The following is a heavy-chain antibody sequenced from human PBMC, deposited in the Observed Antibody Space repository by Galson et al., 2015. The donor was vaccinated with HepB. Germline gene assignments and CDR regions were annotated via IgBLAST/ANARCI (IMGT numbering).Heavy chain of an antibody. CDR2: IYPDDSDT. D-gene: IGHD2-21*02. CDR1: GYSFPKAW. V-gene: IGHV5-51*01. Sequence: QSGAEVTKPGESLKISCQTSGYSFPKAWIAWVRQMPGKGLEWMGMIYPDDSDTRYSPSFQGRVTLSADKSINTAFLQWSSLKASDTAMYYCARHKGSVTNWGLNYSDYWGQGALVTVSS. CDR3: ARHKGSVTNWGLNYSDY. J-gene: IGHJ4*02.